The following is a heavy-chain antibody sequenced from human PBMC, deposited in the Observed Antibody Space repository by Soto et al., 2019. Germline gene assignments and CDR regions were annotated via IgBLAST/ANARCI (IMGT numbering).Heavy chain of an antibody. V-gene: IGHV4-30-4*01. CDR2: IYYSGST. J-gene: IGHJ4*02. D-gene: IGHD2-15*01. CDR3: ARDSGGRYYFDY. CDR1: GGSISSGDYY. Sequence: PSETLSLTCTVSGGSISSGDYYWSWIRQPPGKGLEWIGYIYYSGSTYYNPSLKSRVTISADTSKNQFSLKLSSVTAADTAVYYCARDSGGRYYFDYWGQGTLVTVSS.